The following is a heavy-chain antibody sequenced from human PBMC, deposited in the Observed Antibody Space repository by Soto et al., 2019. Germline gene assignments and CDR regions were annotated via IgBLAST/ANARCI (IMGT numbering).Heavy chain of an antibody. CDR1: GFTFSSYA. CDR2: ISSDELNN. D-gene: IGHD5-18*01. J-gene: IGHJ5*01. V-gene: IGHV3-30-3*01. CDR3: AKEKGRGYISGYDS. Sequence: GGSLRLSCAASGFTFSSYAMHWVRQAQGKGLDWVALISSDELNNLYADSVKGRFTISRDNSKNTVYLQMDSLRVEDTALYYCAKEKGRGYISGYDSWGQGTLVTVSS.